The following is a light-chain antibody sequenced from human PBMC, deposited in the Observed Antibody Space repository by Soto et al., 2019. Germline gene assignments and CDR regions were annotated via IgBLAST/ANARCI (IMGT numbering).Light chain of an antibody. V-gene: IGKV1-27*01. CDR2: AAS. CDR1: QAITNY. J-gene: IGKJ1*01. Sequence: DIPMTQSPSSLSASVGDRVIITCRAIQAITNYLAWFQQKPGKVPKLLIYAASTLQSGVPARFSGSGSGTDFTLTISSLQPEDVATYYCQNYKSAPRTFGQGTPVEI. CDR3: QNYKSAPRT.